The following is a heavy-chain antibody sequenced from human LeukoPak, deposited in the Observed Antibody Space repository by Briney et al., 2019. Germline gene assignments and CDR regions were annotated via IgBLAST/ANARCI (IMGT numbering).Heavy chain of an antibody. J-gene: IGHJ6*02. CDR2: ISNSGSTM. Sequence: PGGSLRLSCAASGFTFSDYYMNWIRQAPGKGLEWLSYISNSGSTMYYADSVKGRFIISRDNAKNSLFLQMDSLRAEDTAVYYCARDLNYYYGMDVWGQGTTVTVSS. V-gene: IGHV3-11*01. CDR1: GFTFSDYY. CDR3: ARDLNYYYGMDV.